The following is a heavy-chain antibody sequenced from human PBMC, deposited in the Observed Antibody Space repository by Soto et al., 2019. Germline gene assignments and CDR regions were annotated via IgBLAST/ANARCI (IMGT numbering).Heavy chain of an antibody. Sequence: QVQLVESGGGVVQPGRSLRLSCAVSGFTFSSYAMHWVRQAPGKGLEWVAIISYDGYHKYYADSVKGRFTISRDNSKNTLYLKMNSLRTEDTTLYYCARDSINGMGVWGQGTTVTVS. J-gene: IGHJ6*02. CDR3: ARDSINGMGV. CDR1: GFTFSSYA. V-gene: IGHV3-30-3*01. CDR2: ISYDGYHK.